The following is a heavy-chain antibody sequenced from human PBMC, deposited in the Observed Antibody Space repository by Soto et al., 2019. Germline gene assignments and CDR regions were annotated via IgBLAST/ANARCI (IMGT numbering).Heavy chain of an antibody. CDR3: ARNFDIAATGTAFDS. Sequence: SETLSLTCSFSSGSIIGHYWSWIRLPAGRRLQWVGRIYSSGTTNYNPSLKSRVRMSVDTSRNRFSQKLDSVTAADTAVYYCARNFDIAATGTAFDSWGRGALVTVSS. J-gene: IGHJ4*02. CDR2: IYSSGTT. V-gene: IGHV4-4*07. CDR1: SGSIIGHY. D-gene: IGHD6-13*01.